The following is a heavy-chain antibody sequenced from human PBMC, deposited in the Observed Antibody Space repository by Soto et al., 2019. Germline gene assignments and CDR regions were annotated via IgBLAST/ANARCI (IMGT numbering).Heavy chain of an antibody. D-gene: IGHD4-4*01. CDR3: ARDRGVTTLNWYFDL. V-gene: IGHV1-69*13. Sequence: ASVKVSCKASGCTFSSYAISWVRQAPGQGLEWMGGIIPIFGTANYAQKFQGRVTITADESTSTAYMELSSLRSEDTAVYYCARDRGVTTLNWYFDLWGRGTLVTVSS. CDR1: GCTFSSYA. J-gene: IGHJ2*01. CDR2: IIPIFGTA.